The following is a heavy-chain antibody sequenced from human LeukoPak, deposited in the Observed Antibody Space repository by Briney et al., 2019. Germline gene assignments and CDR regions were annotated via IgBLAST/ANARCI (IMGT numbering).Heavy chain of an antibody. CDR3: ARVKGYGEHFDY. CDR1: GGSVSSGDYY. CDR2: IYYSGST. J-gene: IGHJ4*02. D-gene: IGHD5-18*01. V-gene: IGHV4-30-4*01. Sequence: SETLSLTCTVSGGSVSSGDYYWSWIRQPPGKGLEWIGYIYYSGSTYYNPSLKSRVTISVDTSKNQFSLKLSSVTAADTAVYYCARVKGYGEHFDYWGQGTLVTVSS.